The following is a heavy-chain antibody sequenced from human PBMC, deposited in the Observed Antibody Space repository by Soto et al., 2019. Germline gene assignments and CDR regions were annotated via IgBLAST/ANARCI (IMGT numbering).Heavy chain of an antibody. CDR2: ISYDGSNK. CDR3: AKILIATTTVTTSPDWYFDL. Sequence: QVQLVESGGVVVQPGRSLRLSCAASGFTFSSYGMHWVRQAPGKGLEWVAVISYDGSNKYYADSVKGRFTISRDNSKNTLYLQMNSLRAEDTAVYYCAKILIATTTVTTSPDWYFDLWGRGTLVTVSS. CDR1: GFTFSSYG. D-gene: IGHD4-17*01. V-gene: IGHV3-30*18. J-gene: IGHJ2*01.